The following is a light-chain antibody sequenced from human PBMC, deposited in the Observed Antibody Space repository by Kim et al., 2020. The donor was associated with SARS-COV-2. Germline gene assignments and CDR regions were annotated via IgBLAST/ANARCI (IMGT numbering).Light chain of an antibody. CDR1: HSVGTN. CDR3: QQRSSWPPALT. CDR2: DAA. V-gene: IGKV3-11*01. J-gene: IGKJ4*01. Sequence: PGEGATLSCRASHSVGTNLAWYKQTPGQAPRLLIYDAAIRATGIPTRFSGSGSGTDFTLTISSLEAEDCAIYYCQQRSSWPPALTFGGGTKVDIK.